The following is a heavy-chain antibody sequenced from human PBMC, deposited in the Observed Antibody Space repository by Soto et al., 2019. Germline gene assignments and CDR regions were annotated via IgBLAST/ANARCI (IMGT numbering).Heavy chain of an antibody. CDR3: ARGRSRGGEYFDY. CDR1: GFTFSSYE. CDR2: ISSSGSTI. V-gene: IGHV3-48*03. D-gene: IGHD2-15*01. Sequence: GSLRLSCAASGFTFSSYEMNWVRQAPGKGLEWVSYISSSGSTIYYADSVKGRFTISRDNAKNSLYLQMNSLRAEDTAVYYCARGRSRGGEYFDYWGQGTLVTVSS. J-gene: IGHJ4*02.